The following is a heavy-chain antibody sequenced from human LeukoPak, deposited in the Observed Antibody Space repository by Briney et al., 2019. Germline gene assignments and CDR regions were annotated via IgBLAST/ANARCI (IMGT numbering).Heavy chain of an antibody. CDR2: ISGSGGST. CDR1: GFTFSSYA. D-gene: IGHD2-15*01. J-gene: IGHJ1*01. V-gene: IGHV3-23*01. Sequence: GGSLRLPCAASGFTFSSYAMSWVRQAPGKGLEWVSAISGSGGSTYYADSVKGRFTISRDNSKNTLYLQMNSLRAEDTAVYYCAKGGYCSGGSCYAEYFQHWGQGTLVTVSS. CDR3: AKGGYCSGGSCYAEYFQH.